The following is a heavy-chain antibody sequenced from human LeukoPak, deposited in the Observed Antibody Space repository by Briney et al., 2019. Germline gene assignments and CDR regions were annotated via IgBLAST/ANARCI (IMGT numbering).Heavy chain of an antibody. CDR2: IYYSGST. CDR1: GGSISSSSYY. Sequence: SETLSLTCTVSGGSISSSSYYWGWIRQPPGKGLEWIGSIYYSGSTYYNPSLKSRVTISVDTSKNQFSLKLSSVTAADTAVYYCARDLPYCSGGSCYLNWFDPWGQGALVTVSS. D-gene: IGHD2-15*01. V-gene: IGHV4-39*07. J-gene: IGHJ5*02. CDR3: ARDLPYCSGGSCYLNWFDP.